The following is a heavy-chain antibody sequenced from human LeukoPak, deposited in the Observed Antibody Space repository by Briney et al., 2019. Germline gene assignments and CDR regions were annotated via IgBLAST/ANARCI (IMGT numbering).Heavy chain of an antibody. V-gene: IGHV3-30*02. D-gene: IGHD5-24*01. CDR2: IRYDGSNK. CDR3: AKFNRRDGYNSDY. J-gene: IGHJ4*02. CDR1: GFTFSSYG. Sequence: TGGSLRLSCAASGFTFSSYGMHWVRQAPGKGLEWVAFIRYDGSNKYYADSVKGRFTISRDNSKNTLYLQMNSLRAEDTAVYCCAKFNRRDGYNSDYWGQGTLVTVSS.